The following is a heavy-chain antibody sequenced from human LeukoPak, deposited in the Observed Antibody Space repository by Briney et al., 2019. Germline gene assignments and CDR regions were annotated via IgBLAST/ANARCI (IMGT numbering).Heavy chain of an antibody. Sequence: SETLSLTCTVSGGSISSYYWSWIRQPPGKGLEWIGYIYTSGSTNYNPSLKGRVTISVDTSKNQFSLKLSSVTAADTAVYYCARLGGYSSEDDYWGQGTLVTVSS. CDR3: ARLGGYSSEDDY. CDR2: IYTSGST. CDR1: GGSISSYY. V-gene: IGHV4-4*09. J-gene: IGHJ4*02. D-gene: IGHD3-22*01.